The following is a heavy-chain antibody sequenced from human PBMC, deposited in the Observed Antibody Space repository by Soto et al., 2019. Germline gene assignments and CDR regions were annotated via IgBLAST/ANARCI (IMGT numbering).Heavy chain of an antibody. Sequence: EVKLLESEGGLGQPGGSLRLSCGVSGFTATSNGVSWVRQAPGNGLEWVSAIRPNGQGIGYADSVKGRFTISTDISRNTVCLQMDRLRAEDTAVYYCAKDRQYPRDYFHYWGQGTLVTVSS. CDR3: AKDRQYPRDYFHY. J-gene: IGHJ4*02. CDR1: GFTATSNG. V-gene: IGHV3-23*01. CDR2: IRPNGQGI. D-gene: IGHD4-4*01.